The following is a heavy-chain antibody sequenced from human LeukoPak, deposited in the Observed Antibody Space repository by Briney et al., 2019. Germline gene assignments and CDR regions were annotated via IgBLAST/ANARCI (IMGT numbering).Heavy chain of an antibody. Sequence: PGGSLRLSCAASGFTFDDHAMYWVRQAPGKGLEWVSGINWDGSRIGYADAVKGRYTISRGSAKNSLYLQMNSLRTEDTALYYCARASYYYDTSGLGAFDIWGQGTLVTVSS. D-gene: IGHD3-22*01. CDR3: ARASYYYDTSGLGAFDI. CDR2: INWDGSRI. J-gene: IGHJ3*02. V-gene: IGHV3-9*01. CDR1: GFTFDDHA.